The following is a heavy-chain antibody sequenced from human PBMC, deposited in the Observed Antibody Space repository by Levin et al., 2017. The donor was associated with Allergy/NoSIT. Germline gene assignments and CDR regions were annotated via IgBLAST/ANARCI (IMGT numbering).Heavy chain of an antibody. CDR3: AKGGGLFILDKWNYFDY. J-gene: IGHJ4*02. Sequence: PGGSLRLSCAASGFTFDDYAMHWVRQAPGKGLEWVSGISWNSGRIDYADSVKGRFTISRDNAKNSLYLQKHSPRPEDTALYYCAKGGGLFILDKWNYFDYWGQGTLVTVSS. D-gene: IGHD4-23*01. V-gene: IGHV3-9*01. CDR1: GFTFDDYA. CDR2: ISWNSGRI.